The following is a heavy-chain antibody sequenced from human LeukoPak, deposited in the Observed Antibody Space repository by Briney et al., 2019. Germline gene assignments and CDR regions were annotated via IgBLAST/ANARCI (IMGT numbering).Heavy chain of an antibody. Sequence: PSETLSLTCTVSGGSISSYNWNWIRQPPGKGLEWIGYISETGSPNYNSSLENRVTLSLDTSKNQISLNLRSATVADTAVYYWWKQDALGKYPPPYYMDVWGKGTTVIVS. J-gene: IGHJ6*03. V-gene: IGHV4-59*08. D-gene: IGHD3-16*01. CDR2: ISETGSP. CDR1: GGSISSYN. CDR3: WKQDALGKYPPPYYMDV.